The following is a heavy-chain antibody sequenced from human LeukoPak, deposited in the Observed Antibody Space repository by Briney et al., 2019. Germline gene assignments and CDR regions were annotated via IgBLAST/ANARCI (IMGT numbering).Heavy chain of an antibody. CDR3: AKGVTYYYDSSGTDY. CDR1: GFTFGDYS. J-gene: IGHJ4*02. CDR2: ISWDGGST. D-gene: IGHD3-22*01. V-gene: IGHV3-43*01. Sequence: GGSLRLSCAASGFTFGDYSMHWVRQGPGKGLEWVSLISWDGGSTYYADSVKGRFTISRDNSKNTLYLQMNSLRAEDTAVYYCAKGVTYYYDSSGTDYWGQGTLVTVSS.